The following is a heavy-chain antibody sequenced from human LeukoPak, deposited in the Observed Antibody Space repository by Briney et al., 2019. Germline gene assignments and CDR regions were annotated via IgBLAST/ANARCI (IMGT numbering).Heavy chain of an antibody. Sequence: ASVKVSCKASGYTFTGYYMHWVRQAPGQGLEWMGWINPNSGGTNYAQKFQGRVTMTRDTSISTAYMELSRLRSDDTAVYYCARVRPREVTTSHAFDIWGQGTMVTVSS. V-gene: IGHV1-2*02. CDR3: ARVRPREVTTSHAFDI. CDR2: INPNSGGT. CDR1: GYTFTGYY. D-gene: IGHD4-17*01. J-gene: IGHJ3*02.